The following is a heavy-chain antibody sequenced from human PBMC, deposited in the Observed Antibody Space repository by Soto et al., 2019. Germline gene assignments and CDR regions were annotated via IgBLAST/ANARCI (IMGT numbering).Heavy chain of an antibody. CDR1: GLNFDDYA. J-gene: IGHJ4*02. D-gene: IGHD1-26*01. Sequence: GGSLRLSCAASGLNFDDYAMHWVRQVPGKGLEWVSGITWNGDNVAYADSVKGRFTISRDNAKSTLYLQMNSLRVEDTALYYCVKDGKWDFLQGAHFDHWGQGTLVTVSS. CDR2: ITWNGDNV. V-gene: IGHV3-9*01. CDR3: VKDGKWDFLQGAHFDH.